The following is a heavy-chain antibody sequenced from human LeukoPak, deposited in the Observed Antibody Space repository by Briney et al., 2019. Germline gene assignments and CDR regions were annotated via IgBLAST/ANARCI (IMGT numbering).Heavy chain of an antibody. Sequence: PSQTLSLTCAISGDSVSSNSAAWHWLRQSPSRGLEWLGRTYYRSKLYNDYAVSVKSRLTINPDTSKNQFSLQLNSVTPEDTAVYYCARDSYCSGGSCYGEQFFGGGSDDAFDIWGQGTMVTVSS. D-gene: IGHD2-15*01. J-gene: IGHJ3*02. CDR2: TYYRSKLYN. CDR3: ARDSYCSGGSCYGEQFFGGGSDDAFDI. V-gene: IGHV6-1*01. CDR1: GDSVSSNSAA.